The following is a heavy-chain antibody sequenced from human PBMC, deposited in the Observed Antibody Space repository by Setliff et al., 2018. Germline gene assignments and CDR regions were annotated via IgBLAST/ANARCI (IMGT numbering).Heavy chain of an antibody. CDR2: THIDGITV. V-gene: IGHV3-48*03. CDR3: ARRLPYYGMDV. D-gene: IGHD2-15*01. Sequence: PGGSLRLSCAASGFSFSRYEMIWVRQAPGKGLEWVSKTHIDGITVYSDSVKGLSIIYRDNARNSLQLQMNSLRAEDTAIYFCARRLPYYGMDVWGQGTTVTVSS. CDR1: GFSFSRYE. J-gene: IGHJ6*02.